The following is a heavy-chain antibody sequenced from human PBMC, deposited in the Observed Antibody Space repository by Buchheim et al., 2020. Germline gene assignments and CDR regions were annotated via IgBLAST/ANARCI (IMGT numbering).Heavy chain of an antibody. V-gene: IGHV3-33*01. J-gene: IGHJ4*02. D-gene: IGHD5-18*01. Sequence: QVQLVESGGGVVQPGRSLRLSCAASGFTFSSYGMHWVRQAPGKGLEWVAVIWYDGSNKYYADSVKGRLTISRDNSKNTLYLQMNSLRAEDTAVYYCARGGWIQLWSDFDYWGQGTL. CDR1: GFTFSSYG. CDR3: ARGGWIQLWSDFDY. CDR2: IWYDGSNK.